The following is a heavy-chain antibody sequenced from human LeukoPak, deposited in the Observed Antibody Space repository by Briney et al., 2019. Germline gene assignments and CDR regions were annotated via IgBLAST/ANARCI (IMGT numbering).Heavy chain of an antibody. J-gene: IGHJ4*02. CDR3: ARDEYSSSSFYSDY. Sequence: GGSLRLSCAASGFIFSDHYMDWVRQAPGKGLEWVGRTRNKANGYTTEYAASVKGRFTISRDDSKNSLYLQMNSLRAEDTAVYYCARDEYSSSSFYSDYWGQGTLVTVSS. V-gene: IGHV3-72*01. CDR2: TRNKANGYTT. CDR1: GFIFSDHY. D-gene: IGHD6-6*01.